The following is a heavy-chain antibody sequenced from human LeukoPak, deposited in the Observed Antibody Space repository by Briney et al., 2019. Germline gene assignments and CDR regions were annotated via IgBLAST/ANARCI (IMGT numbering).Heavy chain of an antibody. CDR3: ARDGEGYGEPPGY. J-gene: IGHJ4*02. D-gene: IGHD4-17*01. V-gene: IGHV4-39*07. CDR2: IYYSGST. CDR1: GGSISSSSYY. Sequence: PSETLSLTCTVSGGSISSSSYYWGWIRQPPGKGLEWIGSIYYSGSTYYNPSLKSRVTISVDTSKNQFSLKLSSVTAADTAVYYCARDGEGYGEPPGYWGQGTLVTVSS.